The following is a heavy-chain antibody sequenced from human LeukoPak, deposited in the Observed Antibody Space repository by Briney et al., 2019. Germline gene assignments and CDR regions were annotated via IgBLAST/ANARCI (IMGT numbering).Heavy chain of an antibody. CDR1: GFTFSSYA. V-gene: IGHV3-30*18. J-gene: IGHJ4*02. Sequence: GGSLRLSCAASGFTFSSYAMSWVRQAPGKGLEWVAVISYDGSNKYYADTVKGRFTISRDNSKNTLYLQMNSLRAEDTAVYYCAKDRLGDFDYWGQGTLVTVSS. CDR3: AKDRLGDFDY. CDR2: ISYDGSNK. D-gene: IGHD7-27*01.